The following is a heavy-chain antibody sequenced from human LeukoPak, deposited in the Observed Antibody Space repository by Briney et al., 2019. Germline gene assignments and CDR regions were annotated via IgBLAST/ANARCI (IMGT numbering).Heavy chain of an antibody. CDR2: INSDGSAT. CDR3: ASVVGGYYPPVEGFDI. V-gene: IGHV3-74*01. J-gene: IGHJ3*02. Sequence: PGGSLRLSCAASGFTFSSCWMHWVRQAPGKGLVWVSRINSDGSATNYADSVKGRFSISRDNAKKTLYLQMNSLRAEDTAVYCCASVVGGYYPPVEGFDIWGQGTMVTVSS. CDR1: GFTFSSCW. D-gene: IGHD3-3*01.